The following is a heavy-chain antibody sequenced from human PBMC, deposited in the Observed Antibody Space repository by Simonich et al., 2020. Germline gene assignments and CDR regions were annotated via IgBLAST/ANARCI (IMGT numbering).Heavy chain of an antibody. D-gene: IGHD6-13*01. CDR1: GYSIRSGYY. CDR2: IYHSGST. V-gene: IGHV4-38-2*01. Sequence: QVQLQESGPGLVKPSDTLSLTCAVSGYSIRSGYYWGWIRQPTGKGLEWIGSIYHSGSTYYNSTRKSRVTISVDTAKNQFSLKLGSVTAADTAVYYCARVGYSNYYYYGMDVWGQGTTVTVSS. CDR3: ARVGYSNYYYYGMDV. J-gene: IGHJ6*02.